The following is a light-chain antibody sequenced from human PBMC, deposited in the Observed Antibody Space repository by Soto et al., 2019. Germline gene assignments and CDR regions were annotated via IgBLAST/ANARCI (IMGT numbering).Light chain of an antibody. Sequence: DIHMTHSPASLSASVVDRVTITCQASQNINNYLNWYQQKPGRAPKLLIYDASNLEAGVPSRFRGSGSGTDFTFTISRLQPEDIATYYCQQYENLPTFGQGTRLEIK. CDR3: QQYENLPT. CDR1: QNINNY. V-gene: IGKV1-33*01. CDR2: DAS. J-gene: IGKJ5*01.